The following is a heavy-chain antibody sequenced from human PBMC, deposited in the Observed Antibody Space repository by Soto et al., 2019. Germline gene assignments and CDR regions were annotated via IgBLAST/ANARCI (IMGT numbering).Heavy chain of an antibody. CDR2: INSDGSST. D-gene: IGHD1-26*01. J-gene: IGHJ4*02. CDR1: GFTFSSYW. CDR3: AKARGAKGSALVDY. Sequence: GGSLRLSCAASGFTFSSYWMHWVRQAPGKGLVWVSRINSDGSSTSYADSVKGRFTISRDNAKNTLYLQMNSLRAEDTAVYYCAKARGAKGSALVDYWGQGTLVTVSS. V-gene: IGHV3-74*01.